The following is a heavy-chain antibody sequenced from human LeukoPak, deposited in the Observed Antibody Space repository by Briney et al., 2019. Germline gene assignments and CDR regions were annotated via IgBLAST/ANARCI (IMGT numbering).Heavy chain of an antibody. CDR2: IWYDASNK. V-gene: IGHV3-33*01. CDR1: GFTFSNYG. J-gene: IGHJ1*01. CDR3: ATTASRGPQSAEYFQY. Sequence: GRSLRLSCAASGFTFSNYGMHWVRQAPGKGLEWVAVIWYDASNKYCSDSVKGRFTISRDNPKNTLYLQMNSLRAEDTAVYYCATTASRGPQSAEYFQYWGQGTLVTVSS.